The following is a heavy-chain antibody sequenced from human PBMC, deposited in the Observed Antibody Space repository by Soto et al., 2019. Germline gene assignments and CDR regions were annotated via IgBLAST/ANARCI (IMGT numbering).Heavy chain of an antibody. CDR1: GGSISSGDYY. CDR2: IYYSGST. Sequence: SETLSLTCTVSGGSISSGDYYWSWIRQPPGKGLEWIGYIYYSGSTYYNPSLKSRVTISVDTSKNQFSLKLSSVTAADTAVYYCARYRGTMVRGVITNRFDPWGQGTLVTVSS. D-gene: IGHD3-10*01. J-gene: IGHJ5*02. CDR3: ARYRGTMVRGVITNRFDP. V-gene: IGHV4-30-4*01.